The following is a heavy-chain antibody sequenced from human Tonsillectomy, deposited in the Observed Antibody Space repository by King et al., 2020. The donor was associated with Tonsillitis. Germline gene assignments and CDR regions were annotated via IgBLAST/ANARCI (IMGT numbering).Heavy chain of an antibody. Sequence: VQLVESGGGLVQPGGSLRLSCAASGFSFSSYSMNWVRQAPGRGLEWVSYISGSSSPIYYADSVKGRVTISRDNAKNSLSLQMNSLRAEDTAVYYCARGEHFDFWSGFSAFDYWGQGTLVTVSS. CDR2: ISGSSSPI. D-gene: IGHD3-3*01. CDR3: ARGEHFDFWSGFSAFDY. V-gene: IGHV3-48*01. CDR1: GFSFSSYS. J-gene: IGHJ4*02.